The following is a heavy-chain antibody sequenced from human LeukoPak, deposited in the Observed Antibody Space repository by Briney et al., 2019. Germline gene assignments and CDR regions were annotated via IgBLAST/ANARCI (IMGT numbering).Heavy chain of an antibody. CDR3: AGAGYGSGSHGPHAFDI. J-gene: IGHJ3*02. D-gene: IGHD3-10*01. Sequence: GGSLRLSCAASGFTFSSYSMNWVRQAPGEGLERVSSIRSSSSYIYYADSVKGRFTISRDNAKNSLYLQMNSLRAEDTAVYYCAGAGYGSGSHGPHAFDIWGQGTMVTVSS. V-gene: IGHV3-21*04. CDR2: IRSSSSYI. CDR1: GFTFSSYS.